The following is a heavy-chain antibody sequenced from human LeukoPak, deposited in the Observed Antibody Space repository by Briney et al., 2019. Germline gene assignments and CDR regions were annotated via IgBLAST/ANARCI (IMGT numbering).Heavy chain of an antibody. J-gene: IGHJ4*02. Sequence: PGGSLRLSCATSAFTFRIDCMTWVRQAPGKGLEWVANINHDGSKTHYVDSVKGRFTISRDNSENSLFLQLNSLRAEDTAMYYCAKDGHYYGSGTNDYWGQGTLVTVSS. CDR1: AFTFRIDC. D-gene: IGHD3-10*01. CDR2: INHDGSKT. V-gene: IGHV3-7*01. CDR3: AKDGHYYGSGTNDY.